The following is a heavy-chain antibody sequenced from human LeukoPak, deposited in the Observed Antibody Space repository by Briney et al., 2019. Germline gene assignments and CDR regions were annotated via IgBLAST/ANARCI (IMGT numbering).Heavy chain of an antibody. CDR2: INWNGGST. V-gene: IGHV3-20*04. CDR3: ARRTRITILSLDY. Sequence: GGSLRLSCAASGFTFSSYSINWVRQAPGKGLEWVSGINWNGGSTGYADSVKGRFTISRDNAKNSLYLQMNSLRAEDTALYYCARRTRITILSLDYWGQGTLVTVSS. D-gene: IGHD3-9*01. J-gene: IGHJ4*02. CDR1: GFTFSSYS.